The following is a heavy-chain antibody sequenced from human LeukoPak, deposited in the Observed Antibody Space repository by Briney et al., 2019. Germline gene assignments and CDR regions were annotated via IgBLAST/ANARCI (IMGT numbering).Heavy chain of an antibody. V-gene: IGHV3-7*04. CDR3: AGGWSYPHY. Sequence: TGGSLRLSCAVSGFTASGFTFSRNSMSWVRQAPGKGLDWVASIREDGSEKYYVDSVKGRFTISRDNAKNSLYLQMDSLRDEDTAVYFCAGGWSYPHYWGQGTLVTVSS. D-gene: IGHD1-26*01. CDR1: GFTFSRNS. J-gene: IGHJ4*02. CDR2: IREDGSEK.